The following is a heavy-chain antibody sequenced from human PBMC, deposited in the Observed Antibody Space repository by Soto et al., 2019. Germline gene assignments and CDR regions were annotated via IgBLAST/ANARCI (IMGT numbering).Heavy chain of an antibody. J-gene: IGHJ4*02. V-gene: IGHV1-8*01. CDR3: ARGPPDWGFDF. D-gene: IGHD7-27*01. CDR1: GYTFTSYD. CDR2: MSPKTGNT. Sequence: QVQLVQSGAEVKKPGDSVKVSCKAYGYTFTSYDINWVRQATGQGLEWIGWMSPKTGNTGYAQNFQGRVTMTRNPSISTAYMELSSLTSEDTAVYYCARGPPDWGFDFWGQGTLAPVSS.